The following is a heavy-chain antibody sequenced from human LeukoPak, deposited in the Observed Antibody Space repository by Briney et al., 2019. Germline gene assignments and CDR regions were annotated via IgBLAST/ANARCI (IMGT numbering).Heavy chain of an antibody. V-gene: IGHV4-61*02. CDR2: IYTSGST. D-gene: IGHD1-26*01. Sequence: PSETLSLTCTVSGGSISSGSYYWSWIRQPAGKGLEWIGRIYTSGSTNYNPSLKSRVTISVDTSKNQFSLKLSSVTAADTAVYYCASTTKRYYFDYWGQGTLVTVSS. J-gene: IGHJ4*02. CDR1: GGSISSGSYY. CDR3: ASTTKRYYFDY.